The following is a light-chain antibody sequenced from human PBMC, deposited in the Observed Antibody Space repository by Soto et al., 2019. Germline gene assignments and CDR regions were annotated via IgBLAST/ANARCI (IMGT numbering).Light chain of an antibody. CDR3: SSYTRSSTLYV. CDR1: SSDVGGYNY. J-gene: IGLJ1*01. Sequence: QSALTQPASVSRSPGQSITISCTGTSSDVGGYNYVSWYQQHPGKAPKLMIYDVSNRPSGVSNRFSGSKSGNTASLTISGLQPEDEADYYCSSYTRSSTLYVFGTGTKLTVL. V-gene: IGLV2-14*01. CDR2: DVS.